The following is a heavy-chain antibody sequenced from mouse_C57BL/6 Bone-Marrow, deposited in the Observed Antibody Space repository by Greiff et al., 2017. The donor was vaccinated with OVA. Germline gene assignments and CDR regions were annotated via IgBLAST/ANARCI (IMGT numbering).Heavy chain of an antibody. V-gene: IGHV1-75*01. CDR3: AYYYGSSLRYFDY. CDR2: IFPGSGST. D-gene: IGHD1-1*01. J-gene: IGHJ2*01. CDR1: GYTFTDYY. Sequence: VQLQQSGPELVKPGASVKISCKASGYTFTDYYINWVKQRPVQGLEWIGWIFPGSGSTYYNEKFKGKATLTVDKSSSTAYMLLSSLTSEDSAVYFCAYYYGSSLRYFDYWGQGTTLTVSS.